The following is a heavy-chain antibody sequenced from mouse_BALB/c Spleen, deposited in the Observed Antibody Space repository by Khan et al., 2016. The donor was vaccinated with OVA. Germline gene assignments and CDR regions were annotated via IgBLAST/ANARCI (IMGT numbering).Heavy chain of an antibody. Sequence: QIQLVQSGAERAKPGASVKMSCKASGYTFTTYWMHWVKQRPGQGLEWIGYINPTSGYTDYNEKFKDRATLSADKSSNTAYMQLSSLTSEDSAVYYCTRDRIDYWGQGTTLTVSS. J-gene: IGHJ2*01. CDR2: INPTSGYT. V-gene: IGHV1-7*01. CDR1: GYTFTTYW. CDR3: TRDRIDY.